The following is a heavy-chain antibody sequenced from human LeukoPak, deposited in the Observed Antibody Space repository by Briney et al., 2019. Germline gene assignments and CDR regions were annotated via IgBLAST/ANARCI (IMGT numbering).Heavy chain of an antibody. J-gene: IGHJ5*02. D-gene: IGHD3-22*01. CDR2: ISSSGSTI. Sequence: GGSLRLSCAASGFTFSDYYMSWIRQAPGKGLEWVSYISSSGSTIYYADSVKGRFTISRDNAKNSLYLQMNSLRAEDTAVYYCARSPDSSGYYYNWFDPWGQGNLVTVSS. CDR3: ARSPDSSGYYYNWFDP. V-gene: IGHV3-11*01. CDR1: GFTFSDYY.